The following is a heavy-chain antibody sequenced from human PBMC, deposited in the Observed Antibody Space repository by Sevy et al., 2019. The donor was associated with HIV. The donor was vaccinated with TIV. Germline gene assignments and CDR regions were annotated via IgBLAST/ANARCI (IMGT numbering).Heavy chain of an antibody. Sequence: GGCLRLSCAASGFTFSSYAMHWVRQAPGKGLEWVAVISYDGSNKYYADSVKGRFTISRDNSKNTLYLQMNSLRAEDXAVYYCARDRDTMIVVVXXXXWGXGTLVTVSS. V-gene: IGHV3-30*04. CDR3: ARDRDTMIVVVXXXX. CDR1: GFTFSSYA. D-gene: IGHD3-22*01. CDR2: ISYDGSNK. J-gene: IGHJ4*02.